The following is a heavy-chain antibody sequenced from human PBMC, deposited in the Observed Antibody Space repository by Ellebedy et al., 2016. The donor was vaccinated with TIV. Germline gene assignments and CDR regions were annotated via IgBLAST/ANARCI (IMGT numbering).Heavy chain of an antibody. CDR1: GGSISSSSYY. Sequence: SETLSLXXTVSGGSISSSSYYWGWIRQPPGKGLEWIGSIYYSGSTYYNPSLKSRVTISVDTSKNQFSLKLSSVTAADTAVYYCAGQGVEMDYYYYGKDGWGQGTTVTGAS. CDR2: IYYSGST. J-gene: IGHJ6*02. D-gene: IGHD5-24*01. CDR3: AGQGVEMDYYYYGKDG. V-gene: IGHV4-39*07.